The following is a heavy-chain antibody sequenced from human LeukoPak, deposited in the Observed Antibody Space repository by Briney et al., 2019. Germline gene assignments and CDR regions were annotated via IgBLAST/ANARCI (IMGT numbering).Heavy chain of an antibody. Sequence: GGSLRLSCAASGFTFSSYSMNWVRQAPGKGLEWVAVIWFDGGKIYYADSVKGRFTISRDNSKNTLYLQMNSLRAEDTAVYHCARDFTNIRGGGYFDNWGQGTLVTVSS. CDR2: IWFDGGKI. CDR1: GFTFSSYS. CDR3: ARDFTNIRGGGYFDN. V-gene: IGHV3-33*08. D-gene: IGHD2-15*01. J-gene: IGHJ4*02.